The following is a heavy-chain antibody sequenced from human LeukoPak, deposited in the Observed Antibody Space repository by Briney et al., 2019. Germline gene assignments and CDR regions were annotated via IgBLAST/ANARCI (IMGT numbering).Heavy chain of an antibody. J-gene: IGHJ4*01. D-gene: IGHD6-19*01. CDR2: LSGSGITT. CDR3: AKGIYSSGWSYFDY. V-gene: IGHV3-23*01. CDR1: GFTFSNSA. Sequence: GGSLRLSCAASGFTFSNSAMSWFRQAPGKGLEWVSTLSGSGITTYYADSVKGRFTISRDNAKNTLYLQMNSLRAEDTAVYYCAKGIYSSGWSYFDYWGHGTLVTVSS.